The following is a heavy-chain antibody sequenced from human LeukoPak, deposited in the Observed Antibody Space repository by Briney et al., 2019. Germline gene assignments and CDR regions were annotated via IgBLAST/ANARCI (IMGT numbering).Heavy chain of an antibody. D-gene: IGHD4-11*01. Sequence: GRSLRLSCAASGFTFSSYGMHWVRQAPGKGLEWVSVIYSGGSTYYTDSVKGRVAISRDNPKNTVFLQMNNVRAEDTAVYYCARSYSNHLFGMDVWGQGTTVTVSS. V-gene: IGHV3-66*01. CDR1: GFTFSSYG. CDR3: ARSYSNHLFGMDV. CDR2: IYSGGST. J-gene: IGHJ6*02.